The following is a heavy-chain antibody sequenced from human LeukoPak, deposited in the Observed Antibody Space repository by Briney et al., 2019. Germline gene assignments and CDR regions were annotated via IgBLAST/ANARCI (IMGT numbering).Heavy chain of an antibody. CDR2: IRSKAYGGTT. CDR1: GFTFGDYA. D-gene: IGHD5-12*01. J-gene: IGHJ5*02. Sequence: GGSLRPSCTASGFTFGDYAMSWVRQAPGKGLEWVGFIRSKAYGGTTEYAASVKGRFTISRDDSKSIAYLQMNSLKTEDTAVYYCTRSGYSGYDRPRAWGQGTLVTVSS. CDR3: TRSGYSGYDRPRA. V-gene: IGHV3-49*04.